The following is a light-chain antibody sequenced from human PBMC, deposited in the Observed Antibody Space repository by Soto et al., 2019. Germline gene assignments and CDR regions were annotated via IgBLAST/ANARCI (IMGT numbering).Light chain of an antibody. CDR2: DAS. V-gene: IGKV3-20*01. Sequence: EIVLTQSPGTLSLSPGERVTLSCRASQSVTSTYLAWYQQKPGQAPRLLIYDASTRATGIPDRFSGSRSGTDFTLTISRLEPEDFAVYYCQQYGRSPGLLTFGPGTKVDIK. J-gene: IGKJ3*01. CDR1: QSVTSTY. CDR3: QQYGRSPGLLT.